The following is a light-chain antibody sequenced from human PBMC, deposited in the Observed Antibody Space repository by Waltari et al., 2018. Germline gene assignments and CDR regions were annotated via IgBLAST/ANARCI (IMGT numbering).Light chain of an antibody. CDR1: QTVLYSSNNKNY. V-gene: IGKV4-1*01. CDR2: WVS. Sequence: DIVMTQSPDSLAVSLGERATINCNASQTVLYSSNNKNYLAWYQQKPGQPPKLLICWVSIRESGVPDRFSGSGSGTDFTLTISSLQAEDVAVYYCQQYYSTPPTFGQGTKVEIK. J-gene: IGKJ1*01. CDR3: QQYYSTPPT.